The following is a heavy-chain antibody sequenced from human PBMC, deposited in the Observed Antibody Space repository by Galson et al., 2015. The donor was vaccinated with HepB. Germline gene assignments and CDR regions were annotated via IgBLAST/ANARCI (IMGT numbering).Heavy chain of an antibody. V-gene: IGHV3-23*01. CDR3: AKGGNWDSRYFDY. CDR1: GFTFSTYA. D-gene: IGHD7-27*01. J-gene: IGHJ4*02. CDR2: ISGDTAKI. Sequence: SLRLSCAASGFTFSTYAMNWVRQAPGKGLEWVSVISGDTAKIFHADSVKGRFTIFRDNSMNTVYLQMDSLRAEDTAVYYCAKGGNWDSRYFDYWGQGSLVTVSS.